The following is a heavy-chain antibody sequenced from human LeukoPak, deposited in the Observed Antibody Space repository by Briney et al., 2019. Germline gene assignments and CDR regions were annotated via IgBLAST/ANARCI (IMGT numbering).Heavy chain of an antibody. J-gene: IGHJ4*02. CDR3: ARSYGGYVLDE. Sequence: SETLSLTCIVSGGSVSSLYWHWIRQSPEKGLEWIGYAYSTGGAKYNPSLKNRVTMPFDTPKSHFSLKLTSVTAADTAVYFCARSYGGYVLDEWGQGTLVVVSS. V-gene: IGHV4-59*02. D-gene: IGHD5-12*01. CDR2: AYSTGGA. CDR1: GGSVSSLY.